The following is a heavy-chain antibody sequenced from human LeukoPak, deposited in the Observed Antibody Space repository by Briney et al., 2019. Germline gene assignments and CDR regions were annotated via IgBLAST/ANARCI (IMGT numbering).Heavy chain of an antibody. D-gene: IGHD3-10*01. V-gene: IGHV1-8*03. J-gene: IGHJ4*02. CDR1: GYTFSSYD. CDR3: ARSTYYYFSGRYYGLDY. Sequence: GASVKVSCKASGYTFSSYDINWVRQATGQGLEWMGWMNPNSGNTGYAQKFQGRVTLTRNTSISTAYMELSSLRSEDTAVYYCARSTYYYFSGRYYGLDYWGPGTLVIVSS. CDR2: MNPNSGNT.